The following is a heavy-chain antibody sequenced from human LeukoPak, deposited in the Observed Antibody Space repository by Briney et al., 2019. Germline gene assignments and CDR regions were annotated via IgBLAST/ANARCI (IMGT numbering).Heavy chain of an antibody. CDR2: INHSGST. D-gene: IGHD6-13*01. V-gene: IGHV4-34*01. J-gene: IGHJ4*02. CDR1: GGSISGYY. Sequence: SETLSLTCTVSGGSISGYYWSWIRQPPGKGLEWIGEINHSGSTNYNPSLKSRVTISVDTSKNQFSLKLSSVTAADTAVYYCARGRGIAAAGICDYWGQGTLVTVSS. CDR3: ARGRGIAAAGICDY.